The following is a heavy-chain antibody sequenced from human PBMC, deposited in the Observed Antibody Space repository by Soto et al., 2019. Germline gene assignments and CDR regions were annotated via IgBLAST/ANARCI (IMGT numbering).Heavy chain of an antibody. Sequence: QVQLVQSGAEVKKPGSSVKVSCKVSGGTFSSYAISWVRQAPGQGLEWMGGIIPMFGTANYAQKFHGRVTIIADESTGTVYMELSSLRSEDTAVYFCARFARSSGYVDFWGQGTLVTVSS. D-gene: IGHD6-19*01. CDR2: IIPMFGTA. J-gene: IGHJ4*02. V-gene: IGHV1-69*01. CDR1: GGTFSSYA. CDR3: ARFARSSGYVDF.